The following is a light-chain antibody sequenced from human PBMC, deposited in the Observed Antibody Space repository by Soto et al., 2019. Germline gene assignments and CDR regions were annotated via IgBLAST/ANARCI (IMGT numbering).Light chain of an antibody. Sequence: EIVLTQSPGSLSLSPGERATLSCRASQSVSSSYLAWYQQKPRQARRLLIYGASSRATGIPDRFSGSGSGTDFTLTISRLEPEDFAVYYCQQYGSSPPITFGQGTRLEIK. CDR1: QSVSSSY. V-gene: IGKV3-20*01. CDR2: GAS. CDR3: QQYGSSPPIT. J-gene: IGKJ5*01.